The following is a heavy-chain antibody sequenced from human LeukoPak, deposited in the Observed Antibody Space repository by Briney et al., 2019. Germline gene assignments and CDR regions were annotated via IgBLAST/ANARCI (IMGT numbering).Heavy chain of an antibody. V-gene: IGHV3-30*02. CDR2: IWYGGSNK. CDR3: AKDLSIFGVGPFDY. CDR1: GFTFSSYA. D-gene: IGHD3-3*01. Sequence: GGSLRLSCAASGFTFSSYAMHWVRQAPGKGLEWVAVIWYGGSNKYYADSVKGRFTISRDNSKNTLYLQMNSLRAEDTAVYYCAKDLSIFGVGPFDYWGQGTLVTVSS. J-gene: IGHJ4*02.